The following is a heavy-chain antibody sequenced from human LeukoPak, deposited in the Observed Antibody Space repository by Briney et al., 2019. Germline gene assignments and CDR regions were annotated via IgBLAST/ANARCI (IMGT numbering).Heavy chain of an antibody. J-gene: IGHJ4*02. Sequence: PGGSLRLSCAASGFTFSSYAMSWVRQAPGKGLEWVSAISGSGGSTYYADSVKGRFTISRDNSKNTLYLQMNSLRAEDTAVYYCAKPEYYVLGSYRSNFDYWGQGTLVTVSS. CDR3: AKPEYYVLGSYRSNFDY. V-gene: IGHV3-23*01. CDR1: GFTFSSYA. CDR2: ISGSGGST. D-gene: IGHD3-16*02.